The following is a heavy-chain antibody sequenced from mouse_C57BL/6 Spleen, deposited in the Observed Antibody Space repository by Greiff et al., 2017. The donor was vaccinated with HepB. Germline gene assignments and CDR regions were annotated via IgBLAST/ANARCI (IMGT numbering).Heavy chain of an antibody. CDR3: TGITTVVATNFDY. CDR2: IRLKSDNYAT. CDR1: GFTFSNYW. Sequence: DVKVEESGGGLVQPGGSMKLSCVASGFTFSNYWMNWVRQSPEKGLEWVAQIRLKSDNYATHYAESVKGRFTISRDDSKSSVYLQMNNLRAEDTGIYYCTGITTVVATNFDYWGQGTTLTVSS. J-gene: IGHJ2*01. D-gene: IGHD1-1*01. V-gene: IGHV6-3*01.